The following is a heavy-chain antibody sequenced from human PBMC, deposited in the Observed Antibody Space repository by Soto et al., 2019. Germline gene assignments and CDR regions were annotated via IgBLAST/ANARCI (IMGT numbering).Heavy chain of an antibody. CDR2: ISYDGSNK. D-gene: IGHD3-9*01. CDR3: ANGPRVYFDWLYDAEFDY. CDR1: GFTFSSYG. Sequence: QVQLVESGGGVVQPGRSLRLSCAASGFTFSSYGMHWVRQAPGKGLEWVAVISYDGSNKYYADSVKGRFTISRDNSKNTLYLQMNSLRAEDTAVYYCANGPRVYFDWLYDAEFDYWGQGTLVTVSS. V-gene: IGHV3-30*18. J-gene: IGHJ4*02.